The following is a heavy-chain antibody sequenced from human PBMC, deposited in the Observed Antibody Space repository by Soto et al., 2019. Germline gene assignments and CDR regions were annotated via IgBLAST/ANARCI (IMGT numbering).Heavy chain of an antibody. CDR1: GYTFTSYG. Sequence: ASLKVSCKASGYTFTSYGISWVRQAPGQGLEWMGWISAYNGNTNYAQKLQGRVTMTTDTSTSTAYMELRSLRSDDTAVYYCARELQYSSSSIPWFDPWGQGTLVTVSS. D-gene: IGHD6-6*01. CDR3: ARELQYSSSSIPWFDP. V-gene: IGHV1-18*01. J-gene: IGHJ5*02. CDR2: ISAYNGNT.